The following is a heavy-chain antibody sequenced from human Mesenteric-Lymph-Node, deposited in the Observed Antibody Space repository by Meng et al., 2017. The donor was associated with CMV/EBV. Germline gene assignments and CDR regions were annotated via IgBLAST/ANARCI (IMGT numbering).Heavy chain of an antibody. CDR2: IMPMFRTS. D-gene: IGHD5-12*01. CDR1: GGSFSSSG. Sequence: SCEASGGSFSSSGLSWMRQVPGQALEWMGSIMPMFRTSNYAQKFQGRVSMTADESTRAAYMELSSLTSEDTAVYYCARRGSGGDFVLWGQGTLVTVSS. V-gene: IGHV1-69*01. J-gene: IGHJ4*02. CDR3: ARRGSGGDFVL.